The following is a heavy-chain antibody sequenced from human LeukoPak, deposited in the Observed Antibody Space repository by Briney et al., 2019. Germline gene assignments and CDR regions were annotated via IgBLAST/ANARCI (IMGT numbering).Heavy chain of an antibody. CDR2: ISAYNGNA. CDR3: AREWLREGSYYYYMDV. J-gene: IGHJ6*03. V-gene: IGHV1-18*01. D-gene: IGHD5-12*01. Sequence: ASVKVSCKASGYTFTSYGISWVRQAPGQGLEWMGWISAYNGNANYAQKLQGRVTMTTDTSTSTAYMELRSLRSDDTAVYYCAREWLREGSYYYYMDVWGKGTTVTISS. CDR1: GYTFTSYG.